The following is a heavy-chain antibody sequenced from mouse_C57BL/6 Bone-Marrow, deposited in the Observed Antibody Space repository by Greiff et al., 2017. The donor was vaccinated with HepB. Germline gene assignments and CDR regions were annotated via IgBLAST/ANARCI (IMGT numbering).Heavy chain of an antibody. CDR2: INPNNGGT. V-gene: IGHV1-22*01. CDR3: ARRGLGNAMDY. Sequence: VQLQQPGAELVKPGASVKLSCKASGYTFTSYWMHWVKQSHGKSLEWIGYINPNNGGTSYNQKFKGKATLTVNKSSSTAYMELRSLTSEDSAVYYCARRGLGNAMDYWGQGTSVTVSS. J-gene: IGHJ4*01. CDR1: GYTFTSYW. D-gene: IGHD4-1*01.